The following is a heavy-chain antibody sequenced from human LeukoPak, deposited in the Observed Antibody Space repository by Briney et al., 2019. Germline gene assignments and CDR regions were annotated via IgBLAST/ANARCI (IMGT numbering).Heavy chain of an antibody. J-gene: IGHJ6*02. CDR2: IYYSGST. CDR3: ARSYYYGSYGMDV. D-gene: IGHD3-10*01. V-gene: IGHV4-39*01. CDR1: GGSISSSSYY. Sequence: PSETLSLTWTVSGGSISSSSYYWGWIRQRPGKGLEWIGSIYYSGSTYYNPSLKSRVTISVDTSKNQFSLKLSSVTAADTAVYYCARSYYYGSYGMDVWGQGTTVTVSS.